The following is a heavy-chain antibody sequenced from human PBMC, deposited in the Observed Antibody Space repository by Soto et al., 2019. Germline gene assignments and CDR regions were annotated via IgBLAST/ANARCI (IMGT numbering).Heavy chain of an antibody. J-gene: IGHJ4*01. Sequence: QVQLQESGPGLVKPSESLSLTCTVSGGSISTYYWNWIRQAPGKGLEWIGYIYDSGSTNYNPSLKSRGTMSVDTSKNQFSLKVRSVTAADTAVYYCARSVVAPFEYWGQGTLVTVSS. D-gene: IGHD2-15*01. CDR1: GGSISTYY. CDR3: ARSVVAPFEY. CDR2: IYDSGST. V-gene: IGHV4-59*01.